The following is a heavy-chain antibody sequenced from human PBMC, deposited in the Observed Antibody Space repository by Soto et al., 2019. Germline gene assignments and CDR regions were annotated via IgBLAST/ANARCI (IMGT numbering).Heavy chain of an antibody. Sequence: QVQLVQSGAEVRKPGASVNISCRAPVFSFSYNLINWVRQAPGQSLEWMGWINTDTGNTRYPQTFQGRVTISRQSAASIAYVEVSDLTSEDTAVYYCARDIMSVGPRANDAFDVWGQGTMVTV. J-gene: IGHJ3*01. CDR2: INTDTGNT. V-gene: IGHV1-3*04. CDR1: VFSFSYNL. D-gene: IGHD2-8*01. CDR3: ARDIMSVGPRANDAFDV.